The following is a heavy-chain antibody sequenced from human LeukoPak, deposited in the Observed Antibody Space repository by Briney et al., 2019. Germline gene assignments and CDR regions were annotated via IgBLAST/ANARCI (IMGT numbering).Heavy chain of an antibody. Sequence: ASVKVSCKASGYTFTGYYMRWVRQAPGQGLEWMGWINPNSGGTNYAQKFQGRVTMTRDTSISTAYMELSRLRSDDTAVYYCAREEGIDSSGYWGWFDPWGQGTLVTVSS. V-gene: IGHV1-2*02. CDR1: GYTFTGYY. CDR2: INPNSGGT. J-gene: IGHJ5*02. CDR3: AREEGIDSSGYWGWFDP. D-gene: IGHD3-22*01.